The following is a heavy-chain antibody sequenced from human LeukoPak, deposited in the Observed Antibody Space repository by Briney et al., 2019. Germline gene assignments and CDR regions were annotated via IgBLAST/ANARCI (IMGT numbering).Heavy chain of an antibody. V-gene: IGHV3-30*19. CDR1: GFTFSSYG. J-gene: IGHJ4*02. CDR3: APNYGGNSPLDY. Sequence: PGRSLRLSCAASGFTFSSYGMHWVRQAPGKGLEWVAVIWYDGSNKYYADSVKGRFTISRDNSKNTLYLQMNSLRAEDTAVYYCAPNYGGNSPLDYWGQGTLVTVSS. D-gene: IGHD4-23*01. CDR2: IWYDGSNK.